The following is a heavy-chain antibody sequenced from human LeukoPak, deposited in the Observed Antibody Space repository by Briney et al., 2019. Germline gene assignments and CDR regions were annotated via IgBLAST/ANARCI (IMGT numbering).Heavy chain of an antibody. Sequence: ASVKVSCKASGYTFTSYGISWVRQAPGQGLEWMGWISAYNGNTNYAQKFQGRVTMTTDTSTRTAYMELRSLRSDDTAVYYCARYFYESSGYDKADYWGQGTLVTVSS. CDR3: ARYFYESSGYDKADY. J-gene: IGHJ4*02. D-gene: IGHD3-22*01. CDR2: ISAYNGNT. CDR1: GYTFTSYG. V-gene: IGHV1-18*01.